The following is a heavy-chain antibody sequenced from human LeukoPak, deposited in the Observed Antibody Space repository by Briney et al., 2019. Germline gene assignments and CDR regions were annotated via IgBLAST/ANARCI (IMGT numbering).Heavy chain of an antibody. CDR3: ARPSLWLGGAFDI. D-gene: IGHD6-19*01. CDR1: GFTFSSYS. Sequence: GGSLRLSCAASGFTFSSYSMNWVRQAPGKGLEWVSYVSTSSTIYYADSVRGRFTISRDNAKNSLYLQMNSLRAEDTAVYYCARPSLWLGGAFDIWGQGTMVTVSS. V-gene: IGHV3-48*01. J-gene: IGHJ3*02. CDR2: VSTSSTI.